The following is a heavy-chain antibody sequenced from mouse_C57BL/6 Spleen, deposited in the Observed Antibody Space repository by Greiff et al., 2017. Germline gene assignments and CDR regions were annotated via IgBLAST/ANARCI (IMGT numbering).Heavy chain of an antibody. CDR2: ISNKANGYTT. Sequence: EVKLMESGGGLVQPGGSLSLSCAASGFTFTAYYMSWVRPPPGKALEWLGFISNKANGYTTEYSASVTGRFTISRDNSQRILYLQMKALRAEDCATYYRARYIGDYPSYWYFDVWGTVTTVTVSS. CDR1: GFTFTAYY. J-gene: IGHJ1*03. D-gene: IGHD2-13*01. CDR3: ARYIGDYPSYWYFDV. V-gene: IGHV7-3*01.